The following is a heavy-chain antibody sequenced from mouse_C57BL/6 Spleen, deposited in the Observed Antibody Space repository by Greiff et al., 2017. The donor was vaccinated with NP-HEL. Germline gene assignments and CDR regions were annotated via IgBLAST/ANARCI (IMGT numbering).Heavy chain of an antibody. J-gene: IGHJ4*01. Sequence: EVQGVESGGGLVKPGGSLKLSCAASGFTFSSYTMSWVRQTPGKRLEWVATISGGGGNTYYPDSVKGRVTLSRDNANNTRYLQLSSLRSEDTALYDCARRGGYDEEAMDYWGQGTSVTVSS. CDR1: GFTFSSYT. V-gene: IGHV5-9*01. CDR3: ARRGGYDEEAMDY. D-gene: IGHD2-2*01. CDR2: ISGGGGNT.